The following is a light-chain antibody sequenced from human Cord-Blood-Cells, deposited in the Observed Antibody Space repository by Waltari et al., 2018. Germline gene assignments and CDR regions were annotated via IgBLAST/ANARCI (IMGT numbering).Light chain of an antibody. CDR1: QSISSW. Sequence: DIQMTQSHSTLSASVGDRVTITCRASQSISSWLAWYQQKPGKAPKLLIYKASSLESGVPSRFSGSGSGTEFTLTISSLQPDDFATYYCQQYNSYWTFGQGTKLEIK. CDR2: KAS. J-gene: IGKJ2*01. CDR3: QQYNSYWT. V-gene: IGKV1-5*03.